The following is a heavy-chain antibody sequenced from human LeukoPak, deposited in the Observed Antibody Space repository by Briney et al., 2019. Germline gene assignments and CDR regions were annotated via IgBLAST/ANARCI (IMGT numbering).Heavy chain of an antibody. V-gene: IGHV4-59*08. D-gene: IGHD1-26*01. J-gene: IGHJ2*01. CDR1: GGSISSYY. Sequence: SETLSLTCTVSGGSISSYYWSWIRQPPGKGLEWIGYIYYSGSTNYNPSLKSRVTISVDTSKNQFSLKLSSVTAADTAVYYCARRVGSYWYFDLWGRGTLVTVPS. CDR2: IYYSGST. CDR3: ARRVGSYWYFDL.